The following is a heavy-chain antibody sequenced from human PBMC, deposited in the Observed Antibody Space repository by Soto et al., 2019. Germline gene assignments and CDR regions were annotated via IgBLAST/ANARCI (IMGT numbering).Heavy chain of an antibody. V-gene: IGHV4-30-4*08. CDR2: IYYSGST. CDR3: PGTSYTSYDSSGSPPDY. Sequence: SGPTLVNPTQTLTLTCTFSGFSLSTSGIRVSWIRQPPGKCLEWIGSIYYSGSTYYNPSLKSRVSISVDTPNSQLSLKLSPVPAADTAVYYSPGTSYTSYDSSGSPPDYWGQGALVTVS. D-gene: IGHD3-22*01. CDR1: GFSLSTSGIR. J-gene: IGHJ4*02.